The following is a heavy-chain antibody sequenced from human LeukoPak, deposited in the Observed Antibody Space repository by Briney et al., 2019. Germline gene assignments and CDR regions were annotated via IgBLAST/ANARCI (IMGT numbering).Heavy chain of an antibody. D-gene: IGHD2-15*01. CDR1: GGSFSGYY. Sequence: TSETLSLTCAVYGGSFSGYYWSWIRQPPGKGLEWIGEINHSGSTNYNPSLKSRVTISVDTSKNQFSLELSSVTAADTAVYYCARIRGENPGHCSGGSCYSDYWGQGTLVTVSS. V-gene: IGHV4-34*01. CDR3: ARIRGENPGHCSGGSCYSDY. CDR2: INHSGST. J-gene: IGHJ4*02.